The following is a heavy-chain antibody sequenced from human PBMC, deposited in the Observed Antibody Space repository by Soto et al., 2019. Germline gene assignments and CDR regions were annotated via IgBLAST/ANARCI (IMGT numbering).Heavy chain of an antibody. J-gene: IGHJ4*02. D-gene: IGHD3-22*01. Sequence: QVQLQESGPGLVKPSQTLSLTCTVSGGFISSGGYYWSWLRQHPGKGLEWVGYIYYSGSTYYNPSLKSRVTISVDTSKNQFSLKLSSVTAADTAVYYWARVVTNYYYSMGGGYFDYWGQGTLVTVSS. CDR1: GGFISSGGYY. CDR3: ARVVTNYYYSMGGGYFDY. V-gene: IGHV4-31*03. CDR2: IYYSGST.